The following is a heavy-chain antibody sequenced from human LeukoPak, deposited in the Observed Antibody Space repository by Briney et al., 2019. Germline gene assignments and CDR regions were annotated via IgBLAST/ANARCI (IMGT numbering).Heavy chain of an antibody. D-gene: IGHD3-10*01. Sequence: SETLSLTRTVSGGSISSYYWSWIRQPPGKGLERVGYIYYSGSTNYNPSLKSRVTISVDTSKNQFSLKLSSVTAADTAVYYCARAGRYGSGSYYGYWGQGTLVTVSS. V-gene: IGHV4-59*01. CDR2: IYYSGST. J-gene: IGHJ4*02. CDR1: GGSISSYY. CDR3: ARAGRYGSGSYYGY.